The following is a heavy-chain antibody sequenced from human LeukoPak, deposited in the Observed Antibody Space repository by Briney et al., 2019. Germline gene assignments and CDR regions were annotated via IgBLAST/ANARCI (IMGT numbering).Heavy chain of an antibody. CDR2: ISTDGSVT. D-gene: IGHD3-10*01. CDR1: GFTFSTYW. CDR3: ARIGGSGSYSGHYFDH. V-gene: IGHV3-74*01. J-gene: IGHJ4*02. Sequence: GGSLRLSCAASGFTFSTYWMHWVPGAPGKALVGVSHISTDGSVTSYADSVKGRFTISRDNAKNTMHLQMNSLRAEDTAVYYCARIGGSGSYSGHYFDHWGQGTLVTVSS.